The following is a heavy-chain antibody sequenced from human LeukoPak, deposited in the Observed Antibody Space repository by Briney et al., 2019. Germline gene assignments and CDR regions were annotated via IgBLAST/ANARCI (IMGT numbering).Heavy chain of an antibody. Sequence: SGTLSLTCAVSGASVSRNWWSWVRQPPGKGLEWIGEIHHSGGTNYNPSLKSRVTMSLDNSNNHFSLKLSSVTAADTAVYYCARAVYSSSALDYWGQGTLVTVSS. CDR3: ARAVYSSSALDY. CDR2: IHHSGGT. D-gene: IGHD6-13*01. CDR1: GASVSRNW. J-gene: IGHJ4*02. V-gene: IGHV4-4*02.